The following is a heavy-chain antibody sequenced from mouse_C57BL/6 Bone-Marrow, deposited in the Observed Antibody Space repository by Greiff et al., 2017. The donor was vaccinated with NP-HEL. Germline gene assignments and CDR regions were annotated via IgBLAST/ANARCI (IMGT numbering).Heavy chain of an antibody. Sequence: VQLQESGAELAGPGASVKMSCKASGYTFTSYTMHWVKQRPGQGLEWIGYINPSSGYTKYNQKFKDKATLTADKSSSTAYMQLSSLTSEDSAVYYCAGGYYFDYWGQGTTLTVSS. CDR1: GYTFTSYT. J-gene: IGHJ2*01. CDR3: AGGYYFDY. V-gene: IGHV1-4*01. CDR2: INPSSGYT.